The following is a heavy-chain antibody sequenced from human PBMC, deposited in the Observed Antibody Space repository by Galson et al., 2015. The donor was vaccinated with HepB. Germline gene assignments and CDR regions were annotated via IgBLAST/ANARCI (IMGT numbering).Heavy chain of an antibody. V-gene: IGHV3-66*01. CDR2: IYSGGST. J-gene: IGHJ4*02. D-gene: IGHD6-19*01. Sequence: SLRLSCAASGFTVSSNYMSWVRQAPGKGLEWVSVIYSGGSTYYADSVKGRFTISRDNSKNTLYLQMNSLRAEDTAVYYCAREVAVAGVDYWGQGTLVTVSS. CDR3: AREVAVAGVDY. CDR1: GFTVSSNY.